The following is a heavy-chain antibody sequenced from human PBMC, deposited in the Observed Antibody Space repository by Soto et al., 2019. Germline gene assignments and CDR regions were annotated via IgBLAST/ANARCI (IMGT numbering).Heavy chain of an antibody. V-gene: IGHV6-1*01. J-gene: IGHJ5*02. CDR2: TYFRSKWYN. CDR1: GDSVSSNTAS. Sequence: LSLTCAISGDSVSSNTASWNWIRQSPSRGLEWLGRTYFRSKWYNDYAVSVKSRIIINPDTSNNQFSLQLNSVTPEDTAVYFCAKGDNLGPKTGYAFDPWGQGIMVTVSS. D-gene: IGHD5-12*01. CDR3: AKGDNLGPKTGYAFDP.